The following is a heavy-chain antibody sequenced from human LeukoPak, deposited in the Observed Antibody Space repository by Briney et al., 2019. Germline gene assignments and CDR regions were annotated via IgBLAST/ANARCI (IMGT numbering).Heavy chain of an antibody. CDR1: GFTFSTYS. J-gene: IGHJ4*02. V-gene: IGHV3-21*01. CDR3: ARYHRYGSGAFDY. Sequence: GGSLRLSCAASGFTFSTYSMNWVRQAPGKGLEWVSSISSGSGYIYYADSVKGRFTISRDNAKNSLYLQMNSLRAEDTAVYYCARYHRYGSGAFDYWGQGTLVTVSS. CDR2: ISSGSGYI. D-gene: IGHD3-10*01.